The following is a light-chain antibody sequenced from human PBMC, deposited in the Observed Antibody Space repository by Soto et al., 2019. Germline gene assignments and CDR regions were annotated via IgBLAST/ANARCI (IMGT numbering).Light chain of an antibody. CDR3: QQLNSYPLT. J-gene: IGKJ4*01. CDR1: QGISSY. CDR2: AAS. V-gene: IGKV1-9*01. Sequence: DIQLTQSPSFLSASVGDRVTITCRASQGISSYLAWWQQKPGKAPKLLIYAASTLQSGGLSRFSGSGSCTEVSLTISSRQADDFSTVYCQQLNSYPLTFGGGTKVDI.